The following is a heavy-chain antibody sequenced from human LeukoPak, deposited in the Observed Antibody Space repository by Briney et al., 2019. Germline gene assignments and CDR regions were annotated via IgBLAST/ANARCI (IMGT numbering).Heavy chain of an antibody. CDR1: GFTFSSYG. J-gene: IGHJ4*02. CDR3: ARDSLEMAAINY. Sequence: PGGSLRLSCAASGFTFSSYGMHWVRQAPGKGLEWVAVIWYDGSNKYYADSVKGRFTISRDNSKNTLYLQMNSLRAEDTAVYYCARDSLEMAAINYWGQGTLVTVSS. CDR2: IWYDGSNK. V-gene: IGHV3-33*01. D-gene: IGHD5-24*01.